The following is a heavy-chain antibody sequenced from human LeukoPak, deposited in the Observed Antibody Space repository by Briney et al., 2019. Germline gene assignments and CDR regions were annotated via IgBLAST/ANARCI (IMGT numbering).Heavy chain of an antibody. J-gene: IGHJ4*02. CDR3: ARAGYYGSGSYWFHFDY. V-gene: IGHV4-61*02. Sequence: PSETLSLTCTVSGGSISSGSYYWSWIRQPAGKGLEWIGRIYTSGSTNYNPSLKSRVTMSVDTFKNQFSLKLSSVTAADTAVYYCARAGYYGSGSYWFHFDYWGQGTLVTVSS. D-gene: IGHD3-10*01. CDR2: IYTSGST. CDR1: GGSISSGSYY.